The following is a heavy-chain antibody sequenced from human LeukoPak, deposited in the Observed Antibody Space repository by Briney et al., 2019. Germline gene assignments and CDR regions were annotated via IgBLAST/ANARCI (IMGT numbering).Heavy chain of an antibody. CDR3: AKLSFRVVIPPDY. D-gene: IGHD3-3*01. CDR2: ISGSGGST. CDR1: GFTLRSYA. V-gene: IGHV3-23*01. Sequence: QAGGSLRLSCAAWGFTLRSYAMSGVGQAPGKGVEWVSAISGSGGSTYYADSVKGRFTISRDNSKNTLYLQMNSLRAEDTAVYYCAKLSFRVVIPPDYWGQGTLVTVSS. J-gene: IGHJ4*02.